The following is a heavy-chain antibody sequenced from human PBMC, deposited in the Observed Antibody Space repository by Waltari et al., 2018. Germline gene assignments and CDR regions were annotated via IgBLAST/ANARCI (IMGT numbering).Heavy chain of an antibody. CDR1: GGSLSSYS. D-gene: IGHD6-6*01. Sequence: QVQLQESGPGLVKPSETLSLTCTVSGGSLSSYSWSWLRQPAGKGLEWIGRIYTSGSTNYNPSLKSRVTMSVDTSKNQFSLKLSSVTAADTAVYYCAREGSSSSFAGAPLFDYWGQGTLVTVSS. CDR3: AREGSSSSFAGAPLFDY. J-gene: IGHJ4*02. CDR2: IYTSGST. V-gene: IGHV4-4*07.